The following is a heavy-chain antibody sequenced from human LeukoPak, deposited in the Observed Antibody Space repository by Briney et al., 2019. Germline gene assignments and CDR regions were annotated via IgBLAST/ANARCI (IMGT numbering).Heavy chain of an antibody. CDR3: ARVYSYSTYYYYYMDV. J-gene: IGHJ6*03. V-gene: IGHV1-8*01. Sequence: ASVKVSCKASGYTFTSYDINWVRQATGQGLEWMGWMNPNSGNTGYAQKFQGRVTMTRNTSISTAYMELSSLRSEDTAVYYCARVYSYSTYYYYYMDVWGKGTTVTVSS. CDR1: GYTFTSYD. CDR2: MNPNSGNT. D-gene: IGHD5-18*01.